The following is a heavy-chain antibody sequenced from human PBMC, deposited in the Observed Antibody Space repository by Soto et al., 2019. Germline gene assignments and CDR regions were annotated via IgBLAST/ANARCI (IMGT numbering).Heavy chain of an antibody. V-gene: IGHV1-18*01. CDR3: ARGGRGYSGYDKGTAGWFDP. D-gene: IGHD5-12*01. CDR2: ISAYNGNT. J-gene: IGHJ5*02. Sequence: ASVKVSCKASGYTFTSYGISWVRQAPGQGLEWMGWISAYNGNTNYAQKLQGRVTMTTDTSTSTAYMELRSLRSDDTAVYYCARGGRGYSGYDKGTAGWFDPWGQGTLVTVSS. CDR1: GYTFTSYG.